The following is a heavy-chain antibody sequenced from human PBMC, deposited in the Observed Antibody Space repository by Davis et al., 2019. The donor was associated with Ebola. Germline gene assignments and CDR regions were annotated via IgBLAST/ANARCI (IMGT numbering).Heavy chain of an antibody. CDR2: ISGHNGNT. J-gene: IGHJ4*02. V-gene: IGHV1-18*01. D-gene: IGHD3-22*01. Sequence: ASVKVSCKGSGYTFSNYGIKWVRQAPGQGLEWMGWISGHNGNTNYAQQFLGRATMTTDTSTSTAYMEVRSLRSDDTAVYYCARVVTYYYESSGYYTDYWGQGTLVTVSS. CDR1: GYTFSNYG. CDR3: ARVVTYYYESSGYYTDY.